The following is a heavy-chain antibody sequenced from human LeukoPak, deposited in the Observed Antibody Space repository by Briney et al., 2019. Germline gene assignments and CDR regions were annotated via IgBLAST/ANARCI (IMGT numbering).Heavy chain of an antibody. CDR3: ARDLRTPFGEYDYYYYMDV. Sequence: PGGSLRLSCAASGFTFSSYAMSWVRQAPGKGLEWVSAISGSGGSTYYADSVKGRFTISRDNSKNTLYLQMNSLRAEDTAVYYCARDLRTPFGEYDYYYYMDVWGKGTTVTVSS. D-gene: IGHD3-10*01. CDR1: GFTFSSYA. V-gene: IGHV3-23*01. CDR2: ISGSGGST. J-gene: IGHJ6*03.